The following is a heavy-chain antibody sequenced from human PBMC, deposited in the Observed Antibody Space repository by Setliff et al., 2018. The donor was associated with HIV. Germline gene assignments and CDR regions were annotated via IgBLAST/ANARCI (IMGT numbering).Heavy chain of an antibody. CDR2: IYHSGNT. J-gene: IGHJ6*02. CDR3: ARDPGYFDWLRSYRHYYGMDV. D-gene: IGHD3-9*01. Sequence: SETLSLTCAVSGYSIHSGYYWGWIRQPPGKGLEWIGNIYHSGNTYYNPSLKSRVTISVDTSKNQFSLKLSSVTAADTAVYFCARDPGYFDWLRSYRHYYGMDVWGQGTTVTVSS. CDR1: GYSIHSGYY. V-gene: IGHV4-38-2*02.